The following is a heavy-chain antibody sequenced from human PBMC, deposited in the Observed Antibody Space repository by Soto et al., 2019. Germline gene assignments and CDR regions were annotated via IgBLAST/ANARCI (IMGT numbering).Heavy chain of an antibody. D-gene: IGHD3-10*01. CDR3: VKDLGPLWFGELFYWFDP. CDR1: GFTFSSYA. Sequence: AGSLRLSCSASGFTFSSYAMHWDRQAPGKGLEYVSAISSNGGSTYYADSVKGRFTISRDNSKNTLYLQMSSLRAEDTAVYYCVKDLGPLWFGELFYWFDPWGQGNLVTVS. V-gene: IGHV3-64D*06. CDR2: ISSNGGST. J-gene: IGHJ5*02.